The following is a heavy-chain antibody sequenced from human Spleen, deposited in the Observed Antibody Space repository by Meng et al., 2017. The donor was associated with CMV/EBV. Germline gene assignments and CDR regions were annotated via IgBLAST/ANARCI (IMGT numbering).Heavy chain of an antibody. V-gene: IGHV3-74*01. CDR1: GFTFSSYW. Sequence: GGSLRLSCAASGFTFSSYWLHWVRQAPGTGLVWVSRINSDGSSTSYADSVKGRFTISRDNAKNTLYLQMNSLRAEDTAVYYCARLQLERRGAFDIWGQGTMVTVSS. CDR2: INSDGSST. J-gene: IGHJ3*02. D-gene: IGHD1-1*01. CDR3: ARLQLERRGAFDI.